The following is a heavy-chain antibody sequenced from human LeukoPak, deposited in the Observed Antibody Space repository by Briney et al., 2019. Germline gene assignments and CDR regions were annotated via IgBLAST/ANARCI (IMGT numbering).Heavy chain of an antibody. J-gene: IGHJ3*02. CDR3: ARDLYSSGSNDAFDI. CDR2: ISGSGGST. Sequence: GGSLRLSCAASGFTFSSYAMSWVRQAPGKGLEWVSAISGSGGSTYYADSVKGRFTISRDNSKNTLYLQMNSLRAEDTAVYYCARDLYSSGSNDAFDIWGQGTMVTVSS. V-gene: IGHV3-23*01. D-gene: IGHD6-19*01. CDR1: GFTFSSYA.